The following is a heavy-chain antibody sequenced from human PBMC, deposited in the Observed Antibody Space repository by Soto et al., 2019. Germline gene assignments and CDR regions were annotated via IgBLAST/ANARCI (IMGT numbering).Heavy chain of an antibody. CDR3: ARFRAYSSPTAYYYGMDV. CDR1: GGSISSGGYY. CDR2: IYYSGST. D-gene: IGHD6-13*01. Sequence: SETLSLTCTVSGGSISSGGYYWSWIRQHPGKGLEWIGYIYYSGSTYYNPSLKSRVTISVDTSKNQFSLKLSSVTAADTAVYYFARFRAYSSPTAYYYGMDVWGQGTTVTVSS. V-gene: IGHV4-31*03. J-gene: IGHJ6*02.